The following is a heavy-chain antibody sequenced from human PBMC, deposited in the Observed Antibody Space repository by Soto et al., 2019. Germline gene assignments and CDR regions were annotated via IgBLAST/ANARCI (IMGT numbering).Heavy chain of an antibody. J-gene: IGHJ5*02. V-gene: IGHV4-34*01. D-gene: IGHD2-15*01. Sequence: SETLSLTCAVYGGSFSGYYWSWIRQPPGKGLEWIGEINHSGSTNYNPSLKSRVTISVDTSKNQFSLKLSSVTAADTAVYYCARAPIVVVVAATRRGGWFDPWGQGTLVTVSS. CDR2: INHSGST. CDR1: GGSFSGYY. CDR3: ARAPIVVVVAATRRGGWFDP.